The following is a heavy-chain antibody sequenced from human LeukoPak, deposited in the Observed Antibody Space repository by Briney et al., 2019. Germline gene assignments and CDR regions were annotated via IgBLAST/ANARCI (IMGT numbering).Heavy chain of an antibody. CDR2: IYFSGTS. CDR3: ARDVLRGEDY. CDR1: GGAITNHY. D-gene: IGHD3-10*02. V-gene: IGHV4-59*11. Sequence: ASETLSLTCTVLGGAITNHYWSWLRQPPGKRLEWIGNIYFSGTSNYNPSLKNRVCLSIDTSRKQVSLKLASVTADDTAVYYCARDVLRGEDYWGRGTLVTVSS. J-gene: IGHJ4*02.